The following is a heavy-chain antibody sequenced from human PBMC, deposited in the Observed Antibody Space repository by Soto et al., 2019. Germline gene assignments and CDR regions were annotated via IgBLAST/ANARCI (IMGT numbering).Heavy chain of an antibody. V-gene: IGHV4-39*01. CDR1: GGSISSSSYY. J-gene: IGHJ6*02. CDR2: IYYSGST. CDR3: ALSSLNQYYDILTGYYSRWGHYYYGMDV. Sequence: PETLSLTCTVSGGSISSSSYYWGWIRQPPGKGLEWIGSIYYSGSTYYNPSLKSRVTISVDTSKNQFSLKLSSVTAADTAVYYCALSSLNQYYDILTGYYSRWGHYYYGMDVWGQGTTVTVSS. D-gene: IGHD3-9*01.